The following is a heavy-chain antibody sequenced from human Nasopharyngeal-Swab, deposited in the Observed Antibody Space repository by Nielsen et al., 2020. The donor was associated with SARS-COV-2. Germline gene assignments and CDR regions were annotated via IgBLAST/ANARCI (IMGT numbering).Heavy chain of an antibody. V-gene: IGHV3-53*01. CDR3: AKSSQYSSGWYGIGFDY. D-gene: IGHD6-19*01. J-gene: IGHJ4*02. CDR1: GFTVSSNY. Sequence: GESLKISCAASGFTVSSNYMSWVRQAPGKGLEWVSVIYSGGSTYYADSVKGRFTISRDNSKNTLYLQMNSLRAEDTAVYYCAKSSQYSSGWYGIGFDYWGQGTLVTVSS. CDR2: IYSGGST.